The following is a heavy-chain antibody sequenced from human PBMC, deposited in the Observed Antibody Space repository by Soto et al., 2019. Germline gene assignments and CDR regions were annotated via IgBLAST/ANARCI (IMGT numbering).Heavy chain of an antibody. D-gene: IGHD2-2*01. J-gene: IGHJ4*02. V-gene: IGHV4-39*01. CDR2: IYYSGST. CDR3: ARKNCSSTSCPDDY. Sequence: PSETLSLTCTVSGGSISSSSYYWGWIRQPPGKGLEWIGSIYYSGSTYYNPSLKSRVTISVDTSKNQFSLKLSSVTAADTAVYYCARKNCSSTSCPDDYWGQGTLVTVSS. CDR1: GGSISSSSYY.